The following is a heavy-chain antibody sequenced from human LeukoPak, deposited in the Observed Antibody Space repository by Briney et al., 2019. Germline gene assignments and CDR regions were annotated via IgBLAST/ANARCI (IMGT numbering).Heavy chain of an antibody. J-gene: IGHJ4*02. CDR2: ISGSGGST. D-gene: IGHD5-18*01. CDR3: AKDQTAMIEYYFDY. Sequence: GGSLRLSCAASGFTFSSYAMSWVCQAPGKGLEWVSGISGSGGSTYYADSVKGRFTISRDNSKNTLYLQMNSLRAEDTAVYYCAKDQTAMIEYYFDYWGQGTLVTVSS. V-gene: IGHV3-23*01. CDR1: GFTFSSYA.